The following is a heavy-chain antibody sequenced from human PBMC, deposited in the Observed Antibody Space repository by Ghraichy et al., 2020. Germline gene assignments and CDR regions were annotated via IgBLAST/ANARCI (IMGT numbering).Heavy chain of an antibody. CDR2: INFDGTGK. Sequence: GGSLRLSCGASGFTFSVNWMSWVRQVPGKGLEWVAEINFDGTGKYYVDSVKGRFTISRDNTKNSLYLQMNSLRAEDTAVYYCACSDWGWGQGTLVTVST. J-gene: IGHJ4*02. CDR3: ACSDWG. D-gene: IGHD3-9*01. V-gene: IGHV3-7*01. CDR1: GFTFSVNW.